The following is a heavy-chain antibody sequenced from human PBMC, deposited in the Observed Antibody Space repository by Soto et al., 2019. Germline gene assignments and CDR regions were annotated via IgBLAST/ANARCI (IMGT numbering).Heavy chain of an antibody. CDR1: GFPFSSYG. D-gene: IGHD3-10*01. V-gene: IGHV3-30*18. CDR3: AKDRRRYYGSGSYYYYYGMDV. CDR2: ISYDGSNK. Sequence: QVQLVESGGGVVQPGRSLRLSCAASGFPFSSYGMHWVRQAPGKGLEWVAVISYDGSNKYYADSVKGRFTISRDNSKNTLYLQMNSLRAEDTAVYYCAKDRRRYYGSGSYYYYYGMDVWGQGTTVSVSS. J-gene: IGHJ6*02.